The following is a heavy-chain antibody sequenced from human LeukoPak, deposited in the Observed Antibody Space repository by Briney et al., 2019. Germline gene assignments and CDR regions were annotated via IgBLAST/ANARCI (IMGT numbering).Heavy chain of an antibody. V-gene: IGHV3-23*01. J-gene: IGHJ4*02. CDR2: FTSGGYT. Sequence: GASLRLSCAASGFTFSSYAMNWVRQAPGKGLEWVSGFTSGGYTYYADSVKGRFTISRGNSKNTLSLQMNSLTAEDTAVYYCAKSLYGSSWAGLDYWGQGTLVTASS. CDR3: AKSLYGSSWAGLDY. D-gene: IGHD6-13*01. CDR1: GFTFSSYA.